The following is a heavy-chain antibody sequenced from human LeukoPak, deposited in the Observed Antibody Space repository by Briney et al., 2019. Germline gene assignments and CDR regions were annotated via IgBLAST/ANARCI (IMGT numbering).Heavy chain of an antibody. CDR2: IYPGDSDT. CDR3: ARHVVPAAIRAGFDY. CDR1: GYSFTSYW. J-gene: IGHJ4*02. Sequence: GESLKISFKGSGYSFTSYWIGWVRQMPGKGLEWMGIIYPGDSDTRYSPSFQGQVTISADKSISTAYLQWSSLKASDTAMYYCARHVVPAAIRAGFDYWGQGTLVTVSS. V-gene: IGHV5-51*01. D-gene: IGHD2-2*01.